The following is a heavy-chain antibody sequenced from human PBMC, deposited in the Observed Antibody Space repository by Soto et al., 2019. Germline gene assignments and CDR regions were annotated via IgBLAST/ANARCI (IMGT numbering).Heavy chain of an antibody. Sequence: SETLSLTCAVYGGSFSGYYWSWIRQPPGKGLEWIGEINHSGSTNYNPSPKSRVTISVDTSKNQFSLKLSSVTAADTAVYYCARGWRIAVAGTRPLEYFQHWGQGTLVTVSS. CDR2: INHSGST. V-gene: IGHV4-34*01. J-gene: IGHJ1*01. CDR1: GGSFSGYY. CDR3: ARGWRIAVAGTRPLEYFQH. D-gene: IGHD6-19*01.